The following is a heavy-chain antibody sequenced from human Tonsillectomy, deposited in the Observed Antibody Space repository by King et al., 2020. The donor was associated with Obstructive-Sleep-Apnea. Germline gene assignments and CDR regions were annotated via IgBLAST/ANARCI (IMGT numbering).Heavy chain of an antibody. J-gene: IGHJ5*02. CDR1: GGSISSYF. Sequence: QLQESGPGLVKPSETLSLTCTVSGGSISSYFWSWIRQPPGKGLEWIGYIHYSGGTNYNPSLKSRVSLPVDPSKNQFSLKLSSVTAADTAVDYCAGFAGGSGRGDWLDPWGQGTLVTVSS. CDR2: IHYSGGT. D-gene: IGHD3-10*01. V-gene: IGHV4-59*01. CDR3: AGFAGGSGRGDWLDP.